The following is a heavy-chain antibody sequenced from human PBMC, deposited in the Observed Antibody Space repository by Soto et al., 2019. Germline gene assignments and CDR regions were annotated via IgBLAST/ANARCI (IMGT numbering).Heavy chain of an antibody. CDR2: INAGNGNT. Sequence: QVQLVQSGAEVKKPGASVKVSCKASGYTFTSYAMHWVRQAPGQRLEWMGWINAGNGNTEYSQKFQGRVTITRDTSASTAYMELSSLRSEDTAVYYCARDSWVGATSFDYWGQGTLVTVSS. V-gene: IGHV1-3*01. D-gene: IGHD1-26*01. CDR1: GYTFTSYA. CDR3: ARDSWVGATSFDY. J-gene: IGHJ4*02.